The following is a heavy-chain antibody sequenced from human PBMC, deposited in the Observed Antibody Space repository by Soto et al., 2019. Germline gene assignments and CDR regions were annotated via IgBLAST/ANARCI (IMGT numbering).Heavy chain of an antibody. Sequence: VGSLRLSCEVSGFTFSAYWMHWVRQVPGKGLIWVSRISDDGSTTTYADSVKGRFTISRDNAKNTLYLQMNSLRADDTGLYYCTRGPRVSSTGAGAHWGQGTLVTVSS. CDR1: GFTFSAYW. V-gene: IGHV3-74*01. D-gene: IGHD6-6*01. CDR3: TRGPRVSSTGAGAH. J-gene: IGHJ4*02. CDR2: ISDDGSTT.